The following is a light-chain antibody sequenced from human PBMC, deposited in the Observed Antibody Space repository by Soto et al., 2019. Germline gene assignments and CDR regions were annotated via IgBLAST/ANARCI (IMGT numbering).Light chain of an antibody. J-gene: IGKJ1*01. CDR2: GAS. CDR3: LQDHSYPWT. CDR1: QGIRND. Sequence: AIQLTQSPSSLSASVGDRVSITCRASQGIRNDLGWYRHKPGKAPKLLIHGASSLQSGVPSRFSGSASGTEFTLTISSLQPEDLASYYCLQDHSYPWTFGQGTKVEI. V-gene: IGKV1-6*01.